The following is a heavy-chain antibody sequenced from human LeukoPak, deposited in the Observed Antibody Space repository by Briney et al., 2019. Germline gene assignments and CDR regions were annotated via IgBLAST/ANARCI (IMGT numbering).Heavy chain of an antibody. CDR2: ISSDRSTI. J-gene: IGHJ4*02. CDR3: ASATTPYPLI. D-gene: IGHD2-15*01. V-gene: IGHV3-48*01. CDR1: GFSFSTYG. Sequence: GGSLRLSCAASGFSFSTYGMNWVRQAPGKGLEWVSYISSDRSTIYYADSVKGRFTISRDNAKNSLYLQMNSLRAEDTAVYYCASATTPYPLIWGQGTLVTVSS.